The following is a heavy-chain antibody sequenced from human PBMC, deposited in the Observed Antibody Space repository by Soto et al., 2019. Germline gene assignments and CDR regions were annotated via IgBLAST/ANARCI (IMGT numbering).Heavy chain of an antibody. J-gene: IGHJ4*02. CDR1: GGSIDDINSY. Sequence: QVQLQESGPGLVMPSQTLSLTCAVSGGSIDDINSYWTWIRQSPGRSPEWIGYIHNTGNTFYSPSLKRRLAISIDRSKSQFSLKLSDVTAADTAFYYCARSNYGEGYPHFFADWGQGTLVTVSS. D-gene: IGHD3-16*01. V-gene: IGHV4-30-4*01. CDR2: IHNTGNT. CDR3: ARSNYGEGYPHFFAD.